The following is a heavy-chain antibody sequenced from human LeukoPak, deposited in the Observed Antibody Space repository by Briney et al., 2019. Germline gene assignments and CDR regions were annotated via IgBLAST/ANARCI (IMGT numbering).Heavy chain of an antibody. D-gene: IGHD6-13*01. CDR2: IYHSGST. CDR3: ARHGIAALGNWFDP. J-gene: IGHJ5*02. V-gene: IGHV4-38-2*01. Sequence: SETLSLTCAVSGYSISSGYYWGWIRQPPGKGLEWIGSIYHSGSTYYNPSLKSRVTISVDTSKNQFSLKLSSVTAADTAVYYCARHGIAALGNWFDPWGQGTLVTVSS. CDR1: GYSISSGYY.